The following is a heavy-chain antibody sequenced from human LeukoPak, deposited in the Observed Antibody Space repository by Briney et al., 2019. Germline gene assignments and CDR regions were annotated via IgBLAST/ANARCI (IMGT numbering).Heavy chain of an antibody. V-gene: IGHV1-18*01. Sequence: ASVRVSCKASGYPFTRYGISWVRQAPGQGLEWMGWINPDNGNTKYAQKFQGRVTMTTDTSTSTAHMELRSLRSDDTAVYYCATYYCSTTSCYPYFFDYWGQGTLVTVSS. D-gene: IGHD2-2*01. J-gene: IGHJ4*02. CDR3: ATYYCSTTSCYPYFFDY. CDR2: INPDNGNT. CDR1: GYPFTRYG.